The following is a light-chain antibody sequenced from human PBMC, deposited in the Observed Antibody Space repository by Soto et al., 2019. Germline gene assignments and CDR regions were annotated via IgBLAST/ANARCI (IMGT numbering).Light chain of an antibody. V-gene: IGKV3D-15*01. CDR3: QQYDSWPLT. CDR2: GAS. J-gene: IGKJ4*01. Sequence: EIVFTQSPYTLSACTGKRVSPYCRASQSVNHNLAWYHQKPGQAPRLLIYGASTRATGIPDRFRGSGSGTEFTLTISSLQSEDFAVYYCQQYDSWPLTFGGGTKVDIK. CDR1: QSVNHN.